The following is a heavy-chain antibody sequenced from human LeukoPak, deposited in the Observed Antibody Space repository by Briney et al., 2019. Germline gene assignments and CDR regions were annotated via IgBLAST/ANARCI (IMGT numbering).Heavy chain of an antibody. CDR2: TYYRSKWYN. CDR3: ARSAYCGDDCYHTIDY. V-gene: IGHV6-1*01. CDR1: GDSVSINSAA. J-gene: IGHJ4*02. D-gene: IGHD2-21*02. Sequence: SQTLSLTCAISGDSVSINSAAWNWIRQSPSRGLEWLGRTYYRSKWYNDYAVSVKSRITINPDTSKNQFSLQLNSVTTEDTAVYYCARSAYCGDDCYHTIDYWGQGTLVTVSS.